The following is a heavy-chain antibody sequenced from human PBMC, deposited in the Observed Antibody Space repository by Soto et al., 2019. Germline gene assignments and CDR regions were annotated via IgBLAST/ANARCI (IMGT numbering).Heavy chain of an antibody. CDR1: GYTFTSYD. D-gene: IGHD3-10*01. CDR3: ARGDRFGEVKPFDP. CDR2: MNPNSGNT. V-gene: IGHV1-8*01. J-gene: IGHJ5*02. Sequence: QVQLVQSGAEVKKPGASVKVSCKASGYTFTSYDINWVRQATGQGLEWMGWMNPNSGNTGYAQKIQGRVTMTRKTSISTAYMELSSLRSEDTAVYYCARGDRFGEVKPFDPWGQGTLVTVSS.